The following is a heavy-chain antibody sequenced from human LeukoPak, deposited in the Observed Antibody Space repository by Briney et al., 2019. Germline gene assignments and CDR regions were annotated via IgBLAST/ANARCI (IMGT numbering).Heavy chain of an antibody. J-gene: IGHJ5*02. D-gene: IGHD6-13*01. CDR3: ARSDLGNTEAIAAGWFDP. CDR1: GGSISSSSYY. Sequence: PSETLSLTCTVSGGSISSSSYYWGWIRQPPGKGLEWIGSIYYSGSTYYNPSLKSRVTISVDTSKNQFSLKLSSVTAADTAVYYCARSDLGNTEAIAAGWFDPWGQGTLVTVSP. V-gene: IGHV4-39*07. CDR2: IYYSGST.